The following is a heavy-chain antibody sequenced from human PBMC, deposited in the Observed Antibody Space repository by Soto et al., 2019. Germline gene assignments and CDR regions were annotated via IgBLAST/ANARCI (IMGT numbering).Heavy chain of an antibody. J-gene: IGHJ5*01. CDR3: ATVSPTYGPYCGDS. D-gene: IGHD2-8*01. CDR2: IYYTGTT. CDR1: GAFISSRRYY. V-gene: IGHV4-30-4*01. Sequence: PSAYLSLTTSVSGAFISSRRYYWIWIRQSPGKGLEWIGYIYYTGTTHYNPSVKSRVTIFLDNSNDQFSLNLTSVTAADTSIYDGATVSPTYGPYCGDSLGHGNLGTVAS.